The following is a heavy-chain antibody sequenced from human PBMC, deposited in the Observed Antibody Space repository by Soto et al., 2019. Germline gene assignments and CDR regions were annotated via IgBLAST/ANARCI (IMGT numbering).Heavy chain of an antibody. D-gene: IGHD3-3*01. CDR3: ARDPTPRWSGYYTNNWFDP. V-gene: IGHV3-48*02. J-gene: IGHJ5*02. CDR2: ISSSSSTK. Sequence: GGSLRLSCAASGFTFSSYSMNWVRQAPGKGLEWVSYISSSSSTKYYADSVKGRFTISRDNAKNSLYLQMNSLIDEETAVYYCARDPTPRWSGYYTNNWFDPWGQGTLVTVSS. CDR1: GFTFSSYS.